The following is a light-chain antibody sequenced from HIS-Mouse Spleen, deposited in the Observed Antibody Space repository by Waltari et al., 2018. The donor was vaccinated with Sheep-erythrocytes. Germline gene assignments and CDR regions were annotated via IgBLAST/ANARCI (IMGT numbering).Light chain of an antibody. V-gene: IGLV3-1*01. Sequence: SYELTQPPSVSVSPGQTASITCSGDKLVDKYACWYQQKPGQSPGLVIYQDSKRPSGIPERFSGSNSGNTATLTISGTQAMDEADYYCQAWDSSTAVVFGGGTKLTVL. CDR1: KLVDKY. CDR3: QAWDSSTAVV. J-gene: IGLJ2*01. CDR2: QDS.